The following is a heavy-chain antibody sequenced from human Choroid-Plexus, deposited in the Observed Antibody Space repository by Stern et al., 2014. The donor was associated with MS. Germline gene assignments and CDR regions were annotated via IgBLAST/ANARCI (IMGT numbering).Heavy chain of an antibody. V-gene: IGHV3-30*18. D-gene: IGHD2/OR15-2a*01. CDR2: VSYDGSNK. J-gene: IGHJ5*02. CDR1: GFTFGSCA. CDR3: AKDRQYLTYFFDH. Sequence: QVQLVESGGGVVQPGRPLRLSCVASGFTFGSCAMHWVRQAPGQGLEWVAGVSYDGSNKYYADSVKGRFTISTDKSQNTLYMQMSSLRPEDTAVYYCAKDRQYLTYFFDHWGQGSLVTVSS.